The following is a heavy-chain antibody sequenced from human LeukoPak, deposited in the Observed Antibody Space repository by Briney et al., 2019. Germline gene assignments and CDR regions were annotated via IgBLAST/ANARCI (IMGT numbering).Heavy chain of an antibody. Sequence: GSLTLSRAASGFTVSSNYMNWVRQAPGKGLEWVSVIYGGGSTYYADSVKGRFTISRDNSKNTLYLQMNSLRAEDTAVYYCARARRDGYNLDAFDIWGQGTMVTVSS. J-gene: IGHJ3*02. CDR2: IYGGGST. V-gene: IGHV3-66*01. CDR3: ARARRDGYNLDAFDI. CDR1: GFTVSSNY. D-gene: IGHD5-24*01.